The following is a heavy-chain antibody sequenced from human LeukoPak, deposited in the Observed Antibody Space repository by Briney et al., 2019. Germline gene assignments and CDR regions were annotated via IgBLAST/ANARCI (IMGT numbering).Heavy chain of an antibody. CDR2: IYYSGST. CDR3: ARTIYYPKWNLDY. D-gene: IGHD1-1*01. J-gene: IGHJ4*02. Sequence: SETLSLTCTVSGGSISSSSYYWGWIRQPPGKGLEWIGSIYYSGSTYYNPSLKSRVTISVDTSKNQFSLKLSSVTAADTAVYYRARTIYYPKWNLDYWGQGTLVTVSS. V-gene: IGHV4-39*01. CDR1: GGSISSSSYY.